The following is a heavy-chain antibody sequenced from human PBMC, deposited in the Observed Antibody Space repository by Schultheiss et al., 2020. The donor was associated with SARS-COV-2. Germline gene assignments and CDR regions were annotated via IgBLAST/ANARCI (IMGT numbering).Heavy chain of an antibody. Sequence: GESLKISCVATGFTFSSYGMHWVRQAPGKGLEWVSYISSSGSTIYYADSVKGRFTISRDNAKNSLYLQMNSLRAEDTAVYYCARDFLPYYDILTGYCNYYGMDVWGQGTTVTVSS. D-gene: IGHD3-9*01. V-gene: IGHV3-48*03. CDR1: GFTFSSYG. CDR3: ARDFLPYYDILTGYCNYYGMDV. J-gene: IGHJ6*02. CDR2: ISSSGSTI.